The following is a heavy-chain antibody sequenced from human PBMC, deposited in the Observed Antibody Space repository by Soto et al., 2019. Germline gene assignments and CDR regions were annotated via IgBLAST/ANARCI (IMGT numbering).Heavy chain of an antibody. J-gene: IGHJ4*02. CDR2: IIPIFGTA. CDR1: GGTFSSYA. Sequence: SVKVSCKASGGTFSSYAISWVRQAPGQGLEWMGGIIPIFGTANYAQKFQGRVTITADESTSTAYMELSSLRSEDTAVYYCARDGLEGLVRGVIIYFDYWGQGTLVTVSS. V-gene: IGHV1-69*13. D-gene: IGHD3-10*01. CDR3: ARDGLEGLVRGVIIYFDY.